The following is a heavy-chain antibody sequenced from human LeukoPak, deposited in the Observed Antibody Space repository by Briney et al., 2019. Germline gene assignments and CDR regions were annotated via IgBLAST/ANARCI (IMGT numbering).Heavy chain of an antibody. CDR1: GGTLSRFA. CDR2: IIAIFGTA. V-gene: IGHV1-69*13. J-gene: IGHJ5*02. CDR3: ARVVTPRYCSSPSCYWKGWFDP. Sequence: SVKVSCKASGGTLSRFAISWVRQAPGQGLEWMGGIIAIFGTANYAQKFQGRVTITADESTSTAYMELSSLTSEDTAVYYCARVVTPRYCSSPSCYWKGWFDPWGQGTLVTVSS. D-gene: IGHD2-2*01.